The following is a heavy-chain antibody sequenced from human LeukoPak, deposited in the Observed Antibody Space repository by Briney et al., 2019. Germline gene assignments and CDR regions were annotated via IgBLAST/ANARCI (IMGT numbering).Heavy chain of an antibody. CDR1: GGTLSRFA. CDR2: IIAIFGTA. V-gene: IGHV1-69*13. J-gene: IGHJ5*02. CDR3: ARVVTPRYCSSPSCYWKGWFDP. Sequence: SVKVSCKASGGTLSRFAISWVRQAPGQGLEWMGGIIAIFGTANYAQKFQGRVTITADESTSTAYMELSSLTSEDTAVYYCARVVTPRYCSSPSCYWKGWFDPWGQGTLVTVSS. D-gene: IGHD2-2*01.